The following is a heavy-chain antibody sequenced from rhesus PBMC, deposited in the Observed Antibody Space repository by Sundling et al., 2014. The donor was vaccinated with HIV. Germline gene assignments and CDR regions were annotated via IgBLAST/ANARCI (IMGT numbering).Heavy chain of an antibody. CDR1: GFSLSTSGMG. Sequence: QVTLKESGPALVKPTQTLTLTCTFSGFSLSTSGMGVAWIRQPPGKTLEWLAQIYWDDDKRYTTSLKTRLTISKDTSKNQVVLIVTNMDPVDTGTYYCARRREGGAYLFDYWGQGVLVTVSS. J-gene: IGHJ4*01. V-gene: IGHV2-174*02. CDR3: ARRREGGAYLFDY. D-gene: IGHD1-44*01. CDR2: IYWDDDK.